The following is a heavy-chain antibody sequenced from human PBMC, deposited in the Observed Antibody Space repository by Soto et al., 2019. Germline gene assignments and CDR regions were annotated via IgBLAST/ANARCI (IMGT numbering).Heavy chain of an antibody. CDR3: ATVGGNHGALDY. J-gene: IGHJ4*02. D-gene: IGHD4-17*01. CDR2: VKSKTDGGTT. V-gene: IGHV3-15*07. CDR1: GFTFSNAW. Sequence: EVQLVESGGGLVKPGGSLRLSCAASGFTFSNAWMSWVRQAPGKGLEWVGRVKSKTDGGTTDYAAPVKGRFTISRDDSQNTLYLQINSLKPEDTAVYYCATVGGNHGALDYWGQGTLVTDSS.